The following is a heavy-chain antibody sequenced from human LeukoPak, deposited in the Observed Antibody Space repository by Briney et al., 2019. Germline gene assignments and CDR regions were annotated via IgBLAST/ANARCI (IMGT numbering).Heavy chain of an antibody. D-gene: IGHD3-10*01. Sequence: GGSLRLSCAASGFTFDTYSMNWVRQAPGKAPEWVSGISGSGGSTYSADSVKGRFTISRDNSKNTLYLQMNTLRAEDTAVYYCARSIYASGSFYTFDIWGQGTKVTVSS. V-gene: IGHV3-23*01. CDR2: ISGSGGST. CDR1: GFTFDTYS. J-gene: IGHJ3*02. CDR3: ARSIYASGSFYTFDI.